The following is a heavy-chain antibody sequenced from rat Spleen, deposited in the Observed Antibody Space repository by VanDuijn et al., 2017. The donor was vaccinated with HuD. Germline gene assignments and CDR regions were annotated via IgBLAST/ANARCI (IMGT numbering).Heavy chain of an antibody. CDR3: TTSGPYLEGGDY. V-gene: IGHV5S13*01. CDR2: ISTGGGHP. J-gene: IGHJ2*01. D-gene: IGHD1-11*01. Sequence: EVQLVESDGGLVQPGRPLKLSCSASGFTFSDFGMHWIRQAPTKGLEWVASISTGGGHPYYRDSVKGRFTISRDNAKRTLYLQMDSLRSEDTATYYCTTSGPYLEGGDYWGQGVMVTVSS. CDR1: GFTFSDFG.